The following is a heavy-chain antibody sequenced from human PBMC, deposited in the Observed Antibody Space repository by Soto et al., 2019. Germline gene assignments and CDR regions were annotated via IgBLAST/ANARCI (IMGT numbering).Heavy chain of an antibody. J-gene: IGHJ4*02. CDR2: IYYSGST. Sequence: PSETLSLTCTVSGGSISSGDYYWSWIRQPPGKGLEWIGYIYYSGSTYYNPSLKSRVTISVDTSKNQFSLKLSSVTAADTAVYYCARWGNTAMAGNWGQGTLATVSS. V-gene: IGHV4-30-4*01. CDR3: ARWGNTAMAGN. CDR1: GGSISSGDYY. D-gene: IGHD5-18*01.